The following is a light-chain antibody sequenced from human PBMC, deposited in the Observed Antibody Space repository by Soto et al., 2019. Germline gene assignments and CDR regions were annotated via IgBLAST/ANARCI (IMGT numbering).Light chain of an antibody. CDR1: SSNIGSNY. CDR2: RNN. Sequence: QSVLTQPPSASGTPGQRVTIPCSGSSSNIGSNYVYWYQQLPGTAPKLLIYRNNQRPSAVPDRYSDSKSGTSASLAIGGRRSEDEADYYCAAWDDSLSALVFGGGTKLTVL. J-gene: IGLJ2*01. CDR3: AAWDDSLSALV. V-gene: IGLV1-47*01.